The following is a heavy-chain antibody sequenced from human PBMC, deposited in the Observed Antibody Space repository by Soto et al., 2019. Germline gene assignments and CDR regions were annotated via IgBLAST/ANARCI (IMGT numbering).Heavy chain of an antibody. D-gene: IGHD2-2*01. CDR3: GRCSSTSCHLGADY. V-gene: IGHV3-30-3*01. CDR2: ISYDGSNK. J-gene: IGHJ4*02. CDR1: GFTFSSYA. Sequence: QVQLVESGGGVVQPGRSLRLSCAASGFTFSSYAMHWVHQAPGKGLEWVALISYDGSNKYYADSVKGRFTISSDNSKNTLYLQMNSLRTEDTAVYYCGRCSSTSCHLGADYWGQGTLVTVSS.